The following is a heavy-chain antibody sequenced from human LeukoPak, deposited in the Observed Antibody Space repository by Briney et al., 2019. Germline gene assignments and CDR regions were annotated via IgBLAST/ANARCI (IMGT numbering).Heavy chain of an antibody. D-gene: IGHD2-21*01. CDR3: ARDMRSGKPRKLWSSPYDY. CDR2: ITWNSGEI. J-gene: IGHJ4*02. V-gene: IGHV3-9*01. Sequence: PGWSLRLSCAASGFTFDDYAMFWVRQAPGKGLEWVSGITWNSGEIGYADSVKGRFTISRDSAKNSLYLQMNSLRPEDTAFYYCARDMRSGKPRKLWSSPYDYWGQGTLVTVSS. CDR1: GFTFDDYA.